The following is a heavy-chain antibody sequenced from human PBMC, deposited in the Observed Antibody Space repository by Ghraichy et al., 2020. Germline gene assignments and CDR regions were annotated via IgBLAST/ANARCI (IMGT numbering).Heavy chain of an antibody. V-gene: IGHV3-43*01. J-gene: IGHJ6*02. Sequence: GGSLRLSCAASGFDFDDYTLHWVRQAPGKSLEWVSLISWDGETTYFADSLKGRVTVSRDNRLNSLFLQMDSLTAADTAVYYCAKGRNLDYYYGMDVWGQGTTVSVSS. CDR2: ISWDGETT. CDR1: GFDFDDYT. CDR3: AKGRNLDYYYGMDV.